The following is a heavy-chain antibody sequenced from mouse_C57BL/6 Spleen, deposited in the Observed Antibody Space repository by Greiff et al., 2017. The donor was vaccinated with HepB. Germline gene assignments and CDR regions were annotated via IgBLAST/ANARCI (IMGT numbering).Heavy chain of an antibody. V-gene: IGHV5-17*01. Sequence: EVNVVESGGGLVKPGGSLKLSCAASGFTFSDYGMHWVRQAPEKGLEWVAYISSGSSTIYYADTVKGRFTISRDNAKNTLFLQMTSLRSEDKAMYYCARLRDYYAMDYWGQGTSVTVSS. J-gene: IGHJ4*01. D-gene: IGHD1-1*01. CDR1: GFTFSDYG. CDR2: ISSGSSTI. CDR3: ARLRDYYAMDY.